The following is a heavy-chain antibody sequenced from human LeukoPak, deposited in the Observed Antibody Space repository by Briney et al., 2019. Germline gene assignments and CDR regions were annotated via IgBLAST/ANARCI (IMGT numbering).Heavy chain of an antibody. J-gene: IGHJ3*02. V-gene: IGHV1-2*02. CDR1: GYTLTVYY. CDR3: ARVRMRAVATDAFDI. CDR2: INTNNGGT. D-gene: IGHD6-19*01. Sequence: ASVQVSCKGSGYTLTVYYMHWVRQAPGQGLEWMGWINTNNGGTNDAQKFQGRVTMTRDTSLSTAYMELSRLRSDDTAVYYCARVRMRAVATDAFDIWGQGTMVTVSS.